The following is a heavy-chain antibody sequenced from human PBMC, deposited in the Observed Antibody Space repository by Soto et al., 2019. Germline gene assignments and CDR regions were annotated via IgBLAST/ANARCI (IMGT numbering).Heavy chain of an antibody. Sequence: ASVKVSCKASGYTFTAYYIHWVRQAPGQGLEWMGWINPNSGDTNSAQKFQGWVTMTRDTSISTAYVELSRLKSDDTAVYYCARTEGYFHGLDVWGPGTTVTVSS. CDR3: ARTEGYFHGLDV. V-gene: IGHV1-2*04. J-gene: IGHJ6*02. CDR2: INPNSGDT. CDR1: GYTFTAYY.